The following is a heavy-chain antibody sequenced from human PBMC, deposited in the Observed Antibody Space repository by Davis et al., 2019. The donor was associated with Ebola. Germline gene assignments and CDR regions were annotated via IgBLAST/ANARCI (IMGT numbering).Heavy chain of an antibody. Sequence: MPSETLSLTCAVSGGSISSSNRWSWVRQPPGKGLEWIGEIYHSGSTNYNPSLKSRVTISVDKSKNQFSLKLSSVTAADTAVYYCARSTVTSGYYYGMDVWGQGTTVTVSS. V-gene: IGHV4-4*02. CDR3: ARSTVTSGYYYGMDV. CDR1: GGSISSSNR. J-gene: IGHJ6*02. CDR2: IYHSGST. D-gene: IGHD4-17*01.